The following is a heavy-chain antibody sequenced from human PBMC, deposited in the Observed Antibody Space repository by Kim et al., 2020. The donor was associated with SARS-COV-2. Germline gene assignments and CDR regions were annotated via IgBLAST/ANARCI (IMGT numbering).Heavy chain of an antibody. CDR1: GYSFTSYW. Sequence: GESLKISCKGSGYSFTSYWIGWVRQMPGKGLEWMGIIYPGDSDTRYSPSFQGQVTISADKSISTAYLQWSSLKASDTAMYYCASTTVAPPTPTQDLLYYYGMDVWGQGTTVTVSS. D-gene: IGHD4-17*01. CDR2: IYPGDSDT. J-gene: IGHJ6*02. CDR3: ASTTVAPPTPTQDLLYYYGMDV. V-gene: IGHV5-51*01.